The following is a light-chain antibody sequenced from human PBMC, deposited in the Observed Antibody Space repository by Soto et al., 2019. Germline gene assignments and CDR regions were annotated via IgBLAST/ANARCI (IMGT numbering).Light chain of an antibody. CDR2: ANT. Sequence: QSVLTQPPSVSGAPGQRVTISCTGSSSNIGAGYDVHWYQQLPGAAPKLLIYANTNRPSGVPDRFSGSKSGTSASLAITGLQAEDEADYYCQSYDNSLSGHSVFGTGTKLTV. V-gene: IGLV1-40*01. CDR1: SSNIGAGYD. CDR3: QSYDNSLSGHSV. J-gene: IGLJ1*01.